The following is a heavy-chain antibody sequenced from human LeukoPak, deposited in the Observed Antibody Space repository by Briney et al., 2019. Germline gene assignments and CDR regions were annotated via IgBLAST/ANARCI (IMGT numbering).Heavy chain of an antibody. V-gene: IGHV1-2*02. D-gene: IGHD3-16*02. CDR3: ARGAYYDYVWGSYRPEGFDY. J-gene: IGHJ4*01. CDR2: INPNSGGT. CDR1: GYTFTGYY. Sequence: ASVKVSCKASGYTFTGYYMHWVRQAPGQGLEWMGWINPNSGGTNYAQKFQGRVTMTRDTSISTAYMELSRLRSDDTAVYYCARGAYYDYVWGSYRPEGFDYWGQEPWSPSPQ.